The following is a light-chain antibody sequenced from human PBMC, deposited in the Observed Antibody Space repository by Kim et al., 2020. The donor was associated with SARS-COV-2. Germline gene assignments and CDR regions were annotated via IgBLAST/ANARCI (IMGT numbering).Light chain of an antibody. J-gene: IGKJ2*01. CDR1: QSVSSN. CDR3: QQYKNWPPAYT. Sequence: EIVMTQSPAPLSVSPGERATLSCRASQSVSSNLAWYQQKPGQAPRLLIYGASTRATGIPARVSGSGSGTEFTLTISSLQSEDFAVYYCQQYKNWPPAYTFGQGTKLEI. CDR2: GAS. V-gene: IGKV3-15*01.